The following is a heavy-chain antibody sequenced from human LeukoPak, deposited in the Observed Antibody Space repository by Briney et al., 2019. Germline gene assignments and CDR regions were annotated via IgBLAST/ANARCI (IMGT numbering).Heavy chain of an antibody. CDR3: AGRLGGGSCYSINYYYYMDV. CDR2: INHSGST. D-gene: IGHD2-15*01. Sequence: SETLSLTCAVYGGAFSGYYWSWIRQPPGKGLEWIGEINHSGSTNYNPSLKSRVTISVDTPKNQFYMKLSSVTAAGTAVFYCAGRLGGGSCYSINYYYYMDVWGKGTTVTVSS. J-gene: IGHJ6*03. CDR1: GGAFSGYY. V-gene: IGHV4-34*01.